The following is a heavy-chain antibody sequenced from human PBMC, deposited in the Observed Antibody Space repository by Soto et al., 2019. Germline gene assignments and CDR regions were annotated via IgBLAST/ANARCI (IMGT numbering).Heavy chain of an antibody. CDR2: IIPIFGTA. V-gene: IGHV1-69*13. Sequence: GASVKVSCKASGGTFSSYAISWVRQAPGQGLEWMGGIIPIFGTANYAQKFQGRVTITADESTSTAYMELSSLRSEDTAVYYCARDIAYCGGDCRRFDYWGQGTLVTVSS. J-gene: IGHJ4*02. CDR1: GGTFSSYA. CDR3: ARDIAYCGGDCRRFDY. D-gene: IGHD2-21*02.